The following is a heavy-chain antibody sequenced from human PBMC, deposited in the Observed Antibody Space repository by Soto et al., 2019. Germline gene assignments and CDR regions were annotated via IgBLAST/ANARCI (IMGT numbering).Heavy chain of an antibody. CDR3: ARFLRFLGPGHAFDI. D-gene: IGHD3-3*01. Sequence: PSETLSLTCTVSGGSISSGGYDWSWIRQHPGKGLEWIGYIYYSGSTYYNPSLKSRVTISVDTSKNQFSLKLSSVTAADTAVYYCARFLRFLGPGHAFDIWGQGTMVTVS. J-gene: IGHJ3*02. V-gene: IGHV4-31*03. CDR2: IYYSGST. CDR1: GGSISSGGYD.